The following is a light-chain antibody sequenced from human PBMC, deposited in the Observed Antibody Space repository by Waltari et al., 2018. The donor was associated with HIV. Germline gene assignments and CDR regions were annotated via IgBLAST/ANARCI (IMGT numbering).Light chain of an antibody. CDR1: SSNIGAGYD. J-gene: IGLJ2*01. Sequence: QAVLTQPPSVSGAPGLRVTISCTGSSSNIGAGYDVHWYQQLPGTAPKLLIYGNSNRPSGVPDRFSVSKSGTSASLAIAGLQAEVEAEYYCQSYDSSLSGSVFGGGTKLTVL. CDR3: QSYDSSLSGSV. CDR2: GNS. V-gene: IGLV1-40*01.